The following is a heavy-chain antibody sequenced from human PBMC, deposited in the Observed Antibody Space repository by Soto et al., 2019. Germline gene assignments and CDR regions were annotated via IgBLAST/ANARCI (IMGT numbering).Heavy chain of an antibody. J-gene: IGHJ5*01. D-gene: IGHD1-26*01. CDR1: GCTFRSYA. CDR2: IIPIFGTA. V-gene: IGHV1-69*06. CDR3: ARHGLVARGYKWFDS. Sequence: GXSVKFACNGSGCTFRSYAIGWVRQAPGQGLEWMGGIIPIFGTANYAQKLQGRVTITADKSTSTAYMELSRLRSEDTAVYYCARHGLVARGYKWFDSWGQGTLVTVSS.